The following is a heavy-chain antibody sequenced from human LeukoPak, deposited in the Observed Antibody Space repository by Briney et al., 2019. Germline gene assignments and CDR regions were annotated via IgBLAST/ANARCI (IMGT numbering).Heavy chain of an antibody. J-gene: IGHJ3*02. D-gene: IGHD3-10*01. CDR1: GGSFSGYY. V-gene: IGHV4-34*01. CDR3: ARGNRPYGEHEAFDI. Sequence: SETLSLTCAVYGGSFSGYYWSWIRQPPGKGLEWIGEINHSGSTNYNPSLQSRVTISVDTSKNQFSLKVSSVSAADTAVYYCARGNRPYGEHEAFDIWGHGTTVTVSP. CDR2: INHSGST.